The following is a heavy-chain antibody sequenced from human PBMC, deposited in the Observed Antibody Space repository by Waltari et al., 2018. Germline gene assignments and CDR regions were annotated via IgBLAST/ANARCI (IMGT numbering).Heavy chain of an antibody. J-gene: IGHJ6*02. CDR1: GDSLRRGGYY. V-gene: IGHV4-31*03. D-gene: IGHD3-3*01. Sequence: QVQLQESGPGLVKPSQTLSLPCSVSGDSLRRGGYYWTWIRQHPGKALEWVGFIYNSGRTAYNPSLRNRVTIEADTSKNEVYLRLTSMTAADTAVYYCARGILGATANSYYHHGMDVWGQGTAVTVSS. CDR2: IYNSGRT. CDR3: ARGILGATANSYYHHGMDV.